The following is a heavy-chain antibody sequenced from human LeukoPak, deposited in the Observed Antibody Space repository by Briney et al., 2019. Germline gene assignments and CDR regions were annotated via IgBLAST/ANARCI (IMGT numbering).Heavy chain of an antibody. Sequence: PSETLSLTCTVSGGSISSYYWSWIRQPPGKGLEWIGYIYYSGNTNYNPSLKSRVTISVDTSKNQFSLKLSSVTAADTAVYYCARQSSGCYDYWGQGTLVTVSS. D-gene: IGHD3-22*01. V-gene: IGHV4-59*08. CDR1: GGSISSYY. CDR2: IYYSGNT. J-gene: IGHJ4*02. CDR3: ARQSSGCYDY.